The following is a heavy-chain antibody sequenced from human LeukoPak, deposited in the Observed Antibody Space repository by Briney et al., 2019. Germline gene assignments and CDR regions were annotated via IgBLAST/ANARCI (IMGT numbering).Heavy chain of an antibody. CDR1: GGSISSYY. J-gene: IGHJ4*02. CDR2: IYTSGST. V-gene: IGHV4-4*07. D-gene: IGHD6-19*01. CDR3: ASSPLSVAGDTFDY. Sequence: SETLSLTCTVSGGSISSYYWSWIRQPAGKGLEWIGRIYTSGSTNYNPSLKSRLTMSVDTSRNQFSLKLSSVTAADTAVYYCASSPLSVAGDTFDYWGQGSLVTVSS.